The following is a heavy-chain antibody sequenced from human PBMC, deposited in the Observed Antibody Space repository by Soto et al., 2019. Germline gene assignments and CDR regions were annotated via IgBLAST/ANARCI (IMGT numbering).Heavy chain of an antibody. CDR3: ARVNARGWSLDSE. CDR1: GGSFIGYY. D-gene: IGHD6-19*01. CDR2: INHSGST. V-gene: IGHV4-34*01. J-gene: IGHJ4*02. Sequence: PSETLSLTCAVYGGSFIGYYWSWIRQPPGKGLEWIGEINHSGSTNYNPSLKSRVTISVDTSKNQFSLKLSSVTAADTAVYYCARVNARGWSLDSEWGQGTLVTVSS.